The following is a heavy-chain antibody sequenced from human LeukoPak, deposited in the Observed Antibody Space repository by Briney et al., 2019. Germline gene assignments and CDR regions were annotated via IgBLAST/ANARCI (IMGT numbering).Heavy chain of an antibody. D-gene: IGHD3-9*01. V-gene: IGHV4-59*08. J-gene: IGHJ5*02. CDR1: GGSISSYY. Sequence: SETLSLTCTVPGGSISSYYWSWIRQPPGKGLEWIGYIYYSGSTNYNPSLKSRVTISVDTSKNQFSLKLSSVTAADTAVYYCARAIVLRYFAYNWFDPWGQGTLVTVSS. CDR2: IYYSGST. CDR3: ARAIVLRYFAYNWFDP.